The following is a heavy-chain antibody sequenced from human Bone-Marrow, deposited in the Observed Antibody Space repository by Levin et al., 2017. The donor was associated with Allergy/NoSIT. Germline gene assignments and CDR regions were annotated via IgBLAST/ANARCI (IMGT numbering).Heavy chain of an antibody. CDR2: IYSDGSSR. D-gene: IGHD5-12*01. V-gene: IGHV3-74*01. Sequence: GESLKISCAASGLNFSSYRMHWVRQAPGKGLVWVSRIYSDGSSRSYADSVKGRFTISRDNPKNTLYLQMKSLRAEDTAVYYCARDPGYSGHDWYFDLWGRGTLVTVSS. CDR1: GLNFSSYR. CDR3: ARDPGYSGHDWYFDL. J-gene: IGHJ2*01.